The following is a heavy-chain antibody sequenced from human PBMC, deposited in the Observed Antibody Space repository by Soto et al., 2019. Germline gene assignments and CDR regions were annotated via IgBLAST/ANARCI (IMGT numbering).Heavy chain of an antibody. J-gene: IGHJ1*01. CDR2: ISGSGGST. CDR1: GFTFSSYA. Sequence: VRLSCAASGFTFSSYAMSWVRQAPGKGLEWVSAISGSGGSTYYADSVKGRFTISRDNSKNTLYLQMNSLRAEDTAVYYCAKDPTDYVWGSSGPAEYFQHWGQGTLVTVSS. CDR3: AKDPTDYVWGSSGPAEYFQH. V-gene: IGHV3-23*01. D-gene: IGHD3-16*01.